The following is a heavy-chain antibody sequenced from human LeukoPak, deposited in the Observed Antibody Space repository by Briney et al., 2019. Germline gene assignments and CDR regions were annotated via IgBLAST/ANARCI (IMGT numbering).Heavy chain of an antibody. J-gene: IGHJ6*03. CDR1: GFTFSDYN. CDR3: ARVLRYCSGGNCYSGGLGYMDV. Sequence: GGSLRLSCAASGFTFSDYNMRWIRQAPGKGLEWVSSISRSGNTKYYADSVKGRFTISRDNAKNSLFLQMNSLRAEDTAVYYCARVLRYCSGGNCYSGGLGYMDVWGKGTTVTISS. D-gene: IGHD2-15*01. V-gene: IGHV3-11*01. CDR2: ISRSGNTK.